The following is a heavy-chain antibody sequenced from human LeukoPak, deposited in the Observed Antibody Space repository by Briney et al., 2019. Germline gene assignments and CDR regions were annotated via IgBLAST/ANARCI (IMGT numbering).Heavy chain of an antibody. J-gene: IGHJ3*02. CDR1: GGSISSSSYY. CDR2: IYYSGST. V-gene: IGHV4-39*07. D-gene: IGHD3-16*02. Sequence: PSETLSLTCSVSGGSISSSSYYWGWIRQPPGKGLEWIGSIYYSGSTYYSPSLKSRVTISVDTSKNQFSLKLSSVTAADTAVYYCARVETVIKRGAFDIWGQGTMVTVSS. CDR3: ARVETVIKRGAFDI.